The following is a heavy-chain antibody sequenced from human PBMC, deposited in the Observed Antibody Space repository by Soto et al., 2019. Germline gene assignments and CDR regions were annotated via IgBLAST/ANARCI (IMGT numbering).Heavy chain of an antibody. D-gene: IGHD6-13*01. CDR2: FNPTSGST. Sequence: QVQLVQSGAEVKKPGASVKLTCKASGYTFINYYIHWVRQAPGQGLEWMGIFNPTSGSTNYAQKFQGRVTLTMDTSTRTVYMELSSLRFDDTAVYYCARDLAAGDYWGQGTLVTVSS. CDR3: ARDLAAGDY. CDR1: GYTFINYY. J-gene: IGHJ4*02. V-gene: IGHV1-46*01.